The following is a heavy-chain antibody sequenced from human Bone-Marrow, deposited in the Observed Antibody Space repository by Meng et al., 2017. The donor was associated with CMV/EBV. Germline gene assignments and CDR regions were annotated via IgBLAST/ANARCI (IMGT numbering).Heavy chain of an antibody. D-gene: IGHD3-3*01. CDR1: GFTFSDYY. CDR3: ARVRLRFLEWLSPDYYYGMDV. V-gene: IGHV3-11*01. Sequence: GGSLRLSCAASGFTFSDYYMSWIRQAPGKGLEWVSYISSSGSTIYYADSVKGRFTISRDNAKNSLYLQMNSLRAEDTAVYYCARVRLRFLEWLSPDYYYGMDVWGQGTTVTVSS. J-gene: IGHJ6*02. CDR2: ISSSGSTI.